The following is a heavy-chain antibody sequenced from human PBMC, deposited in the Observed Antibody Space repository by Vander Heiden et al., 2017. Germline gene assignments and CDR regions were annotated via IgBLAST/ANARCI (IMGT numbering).Heavy chain of an antibody. CDR3: AKMGTTVTTRGFRPFDY. Sequence: EVQLLESGGGVVQPGGSLRLPCAASGFTFSSYARSWVRQAPGKGLEWVSAISGSDDSTYYADSVKGRFAISRDNSRNTLYLQMNSLRAEDTAVYYCAKMGTTVTTRGFRPFDYWGQGTLVPVSS. CDR2: ISGSDDST. CDR1: GFTFSSYA. J-gene: IGHJ4*02. D-gene: IGHD4-17*01. V-gene: IGHV3-23*01.